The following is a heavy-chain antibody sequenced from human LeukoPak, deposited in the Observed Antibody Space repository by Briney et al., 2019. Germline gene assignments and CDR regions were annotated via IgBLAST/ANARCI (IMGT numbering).Heavy chain of an antibody. CDR1: GYTFTSYG. J-gene: IGHJ4*02. CDR2: ISAYNGNT. CDR3: ARDYYDSSGYYYFDY. Sequence: EASVKVSCRASGYTFTSYGISWVRQAPGQGLEWMGWISAYNGNTNYAQKFQGRVTMTRDTSISTAYMELSRLRSDDTAVYYCARDYYDSSGYYYFDYWGQGTLVTVSS. D-gene: IGHD3-22*01. V-gene: IGHV1-18*01.